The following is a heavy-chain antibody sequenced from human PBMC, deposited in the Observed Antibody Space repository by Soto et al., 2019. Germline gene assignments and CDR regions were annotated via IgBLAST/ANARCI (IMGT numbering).Heavy chain of an antibody. Sequence: PSETLSLTCAVSGGSISSSNWWSWVRQPPGKGLEWIGEIYHSGSTNYNPSLKSRVTISVDKSKNQFSLKLSSVTAADTAVYYCARGKDDWLLYYYYYGMDVRGQGTKVTVSS. CDR1: GGSISSSNW. J-gene: IGHJ6*02. V-gene: IGHV4-4*02. CDR2: IYHSGST. D-gene: IGHD3-9*01. CDR3: ARGKDDWLLYYYYYGMDV.